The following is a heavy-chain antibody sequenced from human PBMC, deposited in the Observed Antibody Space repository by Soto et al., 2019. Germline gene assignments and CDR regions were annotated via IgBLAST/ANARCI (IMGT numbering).Heavy chain of an antibody. CDR2: ISTNGGST. Sequence: SGGSLRLSCAASGFTFSGSAMHWVRQAPGKGLEYVSSISTNGGSTDYADSVKGRFTISRDNSKNTVYLQMSSLRVEDTAVYYCVKGEYYYDSSGYYPFDYWGQGTLVTVS. CDR1: GFTFSGSA. J-gene: IGHJ4*02. D-gene: IGHD3-22*01. CDR3: VKGEYYYDSSGYYPFDY. V-gene: IGHV3-64D*06.